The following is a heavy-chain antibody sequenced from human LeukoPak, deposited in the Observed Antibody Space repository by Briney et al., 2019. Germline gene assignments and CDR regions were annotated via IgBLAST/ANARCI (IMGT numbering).Heavy chain of an antibody. D-gene: IGHD6-19*01. CDR1: GFAFSSQA. CDR2: IIESGRIT. J-gene: IGHJ4*02. V-gene: IGHV3-23*01. CDR3: AKDARRTSGWYFFDY. Sequence: GGSLRLSCAASGFAFSSQAMGGVRQAPGKGLEWVSVIIESGRITYYADSVKGRFAISRDNSKNTLFLQMNSLRAEDTAVYYCAKDARRTSGWYFFDYWAQGPLVPVSS.